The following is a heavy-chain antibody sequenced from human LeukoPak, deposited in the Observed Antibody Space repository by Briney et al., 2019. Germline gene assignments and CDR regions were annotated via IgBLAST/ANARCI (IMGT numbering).Heavy chain of an antibody. CDR2: ISSSSSTI. CDR3: AKAPKRGSWYFDY. D-gene: IGHD6-13*01. Sequence: GGSLRLSCAASGFIFSDYYMSWIRQAPGKGLEWVSFISSSSSTIYYADSVKGRFTISRDNAKNSLYLQMNTLRSEDTAVYYCAKAPKRGSWYFDYWGQGTLVTVSS. V-gene: IGHV3-11*04. J-gene: IGHJ4*02. CDR1: GFIFSDYY.